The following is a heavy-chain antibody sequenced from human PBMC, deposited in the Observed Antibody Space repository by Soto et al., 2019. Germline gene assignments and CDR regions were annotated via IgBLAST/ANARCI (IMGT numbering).Heavy chain of an antibody. CDR2: IYYSGST. J-gene: IGHJ4*02. V-gene: IGHV4-59*01. CDR3: GRTVYNCFGY. CDR1: GGSISSYY. Sequence: SETLSLTCTVSGGSISSYYWSWIRQPPGKGLEWIGYIYYSGSTNYTPSLKSRVTISVDTSKNQFSLKLSSVTAADTAVYYCGRTVYNCFGYWGQGTLVTVSS. D-gene: IGHD2-8*01.